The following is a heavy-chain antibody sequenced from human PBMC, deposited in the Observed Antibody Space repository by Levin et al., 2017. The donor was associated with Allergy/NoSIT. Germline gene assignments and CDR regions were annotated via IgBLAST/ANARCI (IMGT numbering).Heavy chain of an antibody. J-gene: IGHJ6*03. V-gene: IGHV4-61*02. CDR3: ARDWVGFSGYKPYCYMDV. D-gene: IGHD5-12*01. CDR1: GDSISRGFYY. Sequence: SETLSLTCSVSGDSISRGFYYWSWIRQPAGEGLEWIGRIYVTGSTTYSPSLKSRVTISLDRSKDQVSWKINSVTAADTAVYYCARDWVGFSGYKPYCYMDVWGKGTTVTVSS. CDR2: IYVTGST.